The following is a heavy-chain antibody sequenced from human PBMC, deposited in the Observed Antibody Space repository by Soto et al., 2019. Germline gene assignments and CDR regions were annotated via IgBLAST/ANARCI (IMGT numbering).Heavy chain of an antibody. D-gene: IGHD5-18*01. CDR3: ATHTAMDYYYYYGMDV. CDR2: IYSGGRT. V-gene: IGHV3-53*01. Sequence: EVQLVESGGGLIQPGGSLRLSCAASGFTVSSNYMSWVRQAPGKGLEWVSVIYSGGRTYYADSVKGRFTISRDNSKNTLYLQMNSLRAEDTAVYYCATHTAMDYYYYYGMDVWGQGTTVTVSS. J-gene: IGHJ6*02. CDR1: GFTVSSNY.